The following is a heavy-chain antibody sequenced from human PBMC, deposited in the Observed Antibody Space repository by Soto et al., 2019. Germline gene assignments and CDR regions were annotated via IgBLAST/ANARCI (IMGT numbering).Heavy chain of an antibody. CDR1: GFKFSNSA. V-gene: IGHV3-23*01. CDR2: ISGSGGST. Sequence: EVQLLESGGGLVQPGGSLRLSCAASGFKFSNSAMAWVRQAPGKGLECVAAISGSGGSTYYAVSVKGRFTVSRDNSENTLYLQMSLLGAEDTAVYYCTKAPVVWGSSWYFDLWGRGTMVTVSS. D-gene: IGHD7-27*01. J-gene: IGHJ2*01. CDR3: TKAPVVWGSSWYFDL.